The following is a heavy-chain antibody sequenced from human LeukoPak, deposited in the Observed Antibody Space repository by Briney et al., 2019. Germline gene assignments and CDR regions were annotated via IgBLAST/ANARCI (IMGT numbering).Heavy chain of an antibody. J-gene: IGHJ4*02. CDR2: TYYSSRWYH. Sequence: SQTLSLTCAISGDSVSTNNVAWNWIRQSPSRGLEWLGRTYYSSRWYHNYEDSVKSRISIGPDTSKNQVSLQLNSVTPEDTAVYYCAREKARVFEYWGQGTLVTVSS. CDR1: GDSVSTNNVA. V-gene: IGHV6-1*01. CDR3: AREKARVFEY.